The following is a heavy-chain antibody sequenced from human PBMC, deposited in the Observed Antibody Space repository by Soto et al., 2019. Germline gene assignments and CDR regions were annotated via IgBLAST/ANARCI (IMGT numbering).Heavy chain of an antibody. CDR3: ASQWLVRRYYYYGMDV. CDR2: IIPIFGTA. D-gene: IGHD6-19*01. V-gene: IGHV1-69*06. J-gene: IGHJ6*02. Sequence: QVQLVQSGAEVKKPGSSVKVSCKASGGTFSSYAISWVRQAPGQGLEWMGGIIPIFGTANYAQKFQGRVTITADKSTSTAYMELSSLRSEVTAVYYCASQWLVRRYYYYGMDVWGQGTTVTVSS. CDR1: GGTFSSYA.